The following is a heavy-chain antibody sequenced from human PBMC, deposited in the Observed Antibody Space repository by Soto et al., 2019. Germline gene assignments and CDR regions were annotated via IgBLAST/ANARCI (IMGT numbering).Heavy chain of an antibody. J-gene: IGHJ6*02. V-gene: IGHV4-39*01. D-gene: IGHD3-3*01. Sequence: SETLSLTCTVSCGSISSSSYYWGWIRQPPGKGLEWIGSIYYSGSTYYNPSLKSRVTISVDTSKNQFSLKLSSVTAADTAVYYCARSSITIFGVVTKVPVWGQGTTVTVSS. CDR1: CGSISSSSYY. CDR2: IYYSGST. CDR3: ARSSITIFGVVTKVPV.